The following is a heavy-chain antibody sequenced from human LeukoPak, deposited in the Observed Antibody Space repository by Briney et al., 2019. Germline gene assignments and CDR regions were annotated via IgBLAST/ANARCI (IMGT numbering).Heavy chain of an antibody. D-gene: IGHD3-3*01. V-gene: IGHV3-30*18. J-gene: IGHJ4*02. CDR1: GFTFSSYG. CDR3: AKDSGSLSSYYDFWSGYYTFDY. CDR2: ISYDGSNK. Sequence: HPGGSLRLSCAGSGFTFSSYGMHWVRQAPGKGLEWVAVISYDGSNKYYADSVKGRFTISRDNSKNTLYLQMNSLRAEDTAVYYCAKDSGSLSSYYDFWSGYYTFDYWGQGTLVTVSS.